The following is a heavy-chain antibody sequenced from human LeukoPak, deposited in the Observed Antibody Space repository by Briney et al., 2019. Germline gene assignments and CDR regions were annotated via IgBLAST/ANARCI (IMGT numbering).Heavy chain of an antibody. CDR1: GDSISSGDYY. V-gene: IGHV4-30-4*01. J-gene: IGHJ4*02. Sequence: SETLSLTCTVSGDSISSGDYYWSWIRQPPGKGLEWIGYIYYSGSTYYNPSLKSRVTISVDTSKNQFSLKLSSVTAADTAVYYCARVYYDILTGYFFDYWGQGTLVTVSS. CDR3: ARVYYDILTGYFFDY. D-gene: IGHD3-9*01. CDR2: IYYSGST.